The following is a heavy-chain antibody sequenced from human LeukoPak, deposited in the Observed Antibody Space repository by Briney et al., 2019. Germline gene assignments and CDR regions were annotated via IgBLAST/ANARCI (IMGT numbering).Heavy chain of an antibody. CDR1: GFTFSNYA. D-gene: IGHD2-15*01. J-gene: IGHJ4*02. V-gene: IGHV3-23*01. CDR2: ISDDGAST. CDR3: AKKIFQGWAFYFDY. Sequence: VGSLRLSCAASGFTFSNYAMSWVRQAPGKGLEWVSAISDDGASTHYADSVNGRFTISRDNSKNTLYLQMNSLRAEDTAVYYCAKKIFQGWAFYFDYWGPGTLVTVSS.